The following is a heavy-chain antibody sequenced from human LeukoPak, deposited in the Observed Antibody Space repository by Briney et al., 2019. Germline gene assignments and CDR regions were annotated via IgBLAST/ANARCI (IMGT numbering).Heavy chain of an antibody. V-gene: IGHV3-30*03. CDR3: ATSQYNWSRTFDY. CDR2: MSSDVSHK. D-gene: IGHD1-20*01. CDR1: GFSFSNYD. J-gene: IGHJ4*02. Sequence: GGSLRLSCAASGFSFSNYDMYWVRQAPGKGLEWVAVMSSDVSHKYYADSVKGRFTISRDNSKNTLYLQMNSLITEDTAVYYLATSQYNWSRTFDYWGQGTLVTVSS.